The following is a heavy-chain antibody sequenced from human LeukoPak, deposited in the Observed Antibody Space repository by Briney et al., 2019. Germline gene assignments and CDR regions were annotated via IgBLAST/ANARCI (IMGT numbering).Heavy chain of an antibody. CDR2: ISVSGDNT. V-gene: IGHV3-23*01. D-gene: IGHD2-2*01. CDR3: AKDSRTSSYSPVDY. CDR1: GFTFAGYA. Sequence: GGSLRLSCEVSGFTFAGYAMSWVRQAPGKGLEWVSTISVSGDNTYCADSVKGRFTISRDNSKNTLYLQMNSLRAEDTAVYYCAKDSRTSSYSPVDYWGKGTLVTVSS. J-gene: IGHJ4*02.